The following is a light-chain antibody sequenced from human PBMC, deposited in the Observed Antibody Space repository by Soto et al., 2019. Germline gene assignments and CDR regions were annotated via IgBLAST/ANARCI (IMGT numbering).Light chain of an antibody. CDR1: KSVSSSY. CDR3: QQYGSSSYT. J-gene: IGKJ2*01. Sequence: EIVLTQSPGTLSLSPGERATLSCRASKSVSSSYLVCYQQKPGQAPSLLIYGASSSATGIPVRFSGSESVTDINLTISRLEPADFSLYYCQQYGSSSYTFGQGTKLEIK. V-gene: IGKV3-20*01. CDR2: GAS.